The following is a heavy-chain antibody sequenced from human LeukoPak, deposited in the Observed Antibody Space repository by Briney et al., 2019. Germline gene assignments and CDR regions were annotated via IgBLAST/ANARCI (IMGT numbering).Heavy chain of an antibody. CDR3: AKDPDYYGSGSTDY. Sequence: GGSLRLSCAASGFSFSSYWMSWVRQAPGKGLEWVANIKQDGSEKYYVDSVKGRFTISRDNAKNSLYLQMNSLRVEDTAVYYCAKDPDYYGSGSTDYWGQGTLVTVSS. V-gene: IGHV3-7*01. J-gene: IGHJ4*02. CDR2: IKQDGSEK. CDR1: GFSFSSYW. D-gene: IGHD3-10*01.